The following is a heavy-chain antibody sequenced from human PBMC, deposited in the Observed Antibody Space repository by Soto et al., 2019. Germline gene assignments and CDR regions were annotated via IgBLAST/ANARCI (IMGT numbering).Heavy chain of an antibody. CDR2: IYYSGST. J-gene: IGHJ6*04. Sequence: PSETLSLTCTVSGGSISSSSYYWGWIRQPPGKGLEWIGSIYYSGSTYYNPSLKSRVTISVDTSKNQFSLKLSSVTAADTAVYSCASLTRAPRTNYYYGRGVWGKGTTVTSS. CDR1: GGSISSSSYY. CDR3: ASLTRAPRTNYYYGRGV. D-gene: IGHD1-1*01. V-gene: IGHV4-39*01.